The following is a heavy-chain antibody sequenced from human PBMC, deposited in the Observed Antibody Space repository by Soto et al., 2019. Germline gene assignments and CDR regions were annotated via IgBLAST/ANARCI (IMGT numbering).Heavy chain of an antibody. CDR2: ISGSGGST. CDR3: AKAPWYYYGSGSYHPFDY. V-gene: IGHV3-23*01. CDR1: GFTFSSYA. D-gene: IGHD3-10*01. J-gene: IGHJ4*02. Sequence: GGSLRLSCAASGFTFSSYAMSWVRQAPGKGLEWVSAISGSGGSTYYADSVKGRFTISRDNSKNTLYLQMNSLRAEDTAVYYCAKAPWYYYGSGSYHPFDYWGQGTLVTVSS.